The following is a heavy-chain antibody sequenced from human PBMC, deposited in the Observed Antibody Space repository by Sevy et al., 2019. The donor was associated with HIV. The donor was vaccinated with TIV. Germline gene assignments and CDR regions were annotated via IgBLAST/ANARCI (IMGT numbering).Heavy chain of an antibody. V-gene: IGHV3-48*01. CDR3: ARDRIKGGYCSGGSCYSESYYYGMDV. D-gene: IGHD2-15*01. CDR1: GFTFSSYS. Sequence: GGSLRLSCAASGFTFSSYSMNWVRQAPGKGLEWVSYISSSSSTIYYADSVKGRFTISRDNAKNSLYLQMNSLRAEDRAVYYCARDRIKGGYCSGGSCYSESYYYGMDVWGQGTTVTVSS. J-gene: IGHJ6*02. CDR2: ISSSSSTI.